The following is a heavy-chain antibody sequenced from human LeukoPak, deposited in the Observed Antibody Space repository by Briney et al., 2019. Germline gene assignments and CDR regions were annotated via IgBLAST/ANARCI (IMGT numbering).Heavy chain of an antibody. CDR3: ARAQEDIVVVPAAIRFDY. CDR2: IYHSGST. Sequence: SGTLSLTCAVSGGSISSSNWWSWVRQPPGKGLEWIGEIYHSGSTNYNPSLKSRVTISVDRSKNQFSLKLSSVTAADTAVYYCARAQEDIVVVPAAIRFDYWGQGTLVTVSS. D-gene: IGHD2-2*01. J-gene: IGHJ4*02. CDR1: GGSISSSNW. V-gene: IGHV4-4*02.